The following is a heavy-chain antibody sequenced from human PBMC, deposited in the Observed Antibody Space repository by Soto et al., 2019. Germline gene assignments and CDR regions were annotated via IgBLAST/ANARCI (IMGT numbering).Heavy chain of an antibody. CDR2: ISAYNGNT. V-gene: IGHV1-18*01. D-gene: IGHD4-17*01. CDR3: ARGAHYGDYSFAGY. CDR1: GYTFTSYG. Sequence: GASVKVSCKASGYTFTSYGMSWVRQAPGQGLEWMGWISAYNGNTNYAQKLQGRVTMTTDTSTSTAYMELRSLRSDDTAVYYCARGAHYGDYSFAGYWGQGTLVTVSS. J-gene: IGHJ4*02.